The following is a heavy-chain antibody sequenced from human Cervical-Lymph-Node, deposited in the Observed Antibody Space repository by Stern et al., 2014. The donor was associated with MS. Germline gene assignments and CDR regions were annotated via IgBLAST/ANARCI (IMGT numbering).Heavy chain of an antibody. J-gene: IGHJ4*02. Sequence: QDQLVQSGAEVKKPGASVKVSCKVSSEYIFTDYYFHWLRQAPGQGLGLMWRIYPNSGGTITPQKFQGRVIMTRDTSISTLYMELNNLRPDDTAVYYCARGLGVTAFDFWGQGTLVTVSS. V-gene: IGHV1-2*06. CDR2: IYPNSGGT. D-gene: IGHD4-11*01. CDR1: EYIFTDYY. CDR3: ARGLGVTAFDF.